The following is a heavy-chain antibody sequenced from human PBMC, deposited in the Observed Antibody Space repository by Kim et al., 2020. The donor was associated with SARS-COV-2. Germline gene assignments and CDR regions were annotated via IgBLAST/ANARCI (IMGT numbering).Heavy chain of an antibody. Sequence: YHPSLKSPVTISVDTSKNQFSLKLSSVTAADTAVYYCASQITIFGVVNGYWGQGTLVTVSS. J-gene: IGHJ4*02. CDR3: ASQITIFGVVNGY. V-gene: IGHV4-39*01. D-gene: IGHD3-3*01.